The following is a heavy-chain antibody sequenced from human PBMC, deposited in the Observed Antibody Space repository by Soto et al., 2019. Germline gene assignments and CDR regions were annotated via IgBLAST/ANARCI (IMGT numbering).Heavy chain of an antibody. CDR2: ISAYNGNT. V-gene: IGHV1-18*01. CDR1: GYTFTSYG. J-gene: IGHJ4*02. Sequence: GASVKVSCKASGYTFTSYGISWVRQAPGQGLEWMGWISAYNGNTNYAQKLQGRVTMTTDTSTSTAYMELRSLRSDDTAVYYCARRKKTPKEEYYFDYWGQGTLVTVSS. CDR3: ARRKKTPKEEYYFDY.